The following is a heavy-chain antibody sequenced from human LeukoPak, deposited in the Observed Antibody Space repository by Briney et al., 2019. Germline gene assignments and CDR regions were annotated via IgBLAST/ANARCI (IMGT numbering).Heavy chain of an antibody. V-gene: IGHV3-23*01. CDR3: AAMVPYYYYGMDV. Sequence: PGGSLRLSCAASGFTFSSYAMSWVRQAPGKGLEWVSAISGSGGSTYYADSVKGRFTISRDNSKNMLYLQMNSLGAEDTAVYYCAAMVPYYYYGMDVWGQGTTVTVSS. D-gene: IGHD3-10*01. CDR1: GFTFSSYA. CDR2: ISGSGGST. J-gene: IGHJ6*02.